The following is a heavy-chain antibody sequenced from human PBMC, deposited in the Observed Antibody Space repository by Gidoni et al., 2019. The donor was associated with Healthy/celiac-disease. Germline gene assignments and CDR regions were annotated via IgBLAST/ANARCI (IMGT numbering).Heavy chain of an antibody. V-gene: IGHV1-69*01. CDR3: ARGEVGATGEDQNWFDP. Sequence: QVQLVQSGAEVKKPGSSVKVSCKASGGTFSSYAISWVRQAPGQGLEWMGGIIPIFGTANYAQKFQGRVTITADESTSTAYMELSSLRSEDTAVYYCARGEVGATGEDQNWFDPWGQGTLVTVSS. J-gene: IGHJ5*02. CDR2: IIPIFGTA. CDR1: GGTFSSYA. D-gene: IGHD1-26*01.